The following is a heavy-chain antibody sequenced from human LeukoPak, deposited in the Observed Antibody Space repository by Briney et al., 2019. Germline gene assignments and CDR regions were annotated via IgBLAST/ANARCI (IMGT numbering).Heavy chain of an antibody. D-gene: IGHD2-2*01. V-gene: IGHV4-34*01. CDR1: GGSFSGYY. CDR2: INHSGST. CDR3: ARLISVVPAATEYDY. Sequence: PSETLSLTCAVYGGSFSGYYWSWIRQPPGKGLEWIGEINHSGSTNYNPSLKSRVTISVDTSKNQFSLKLSSVTAADTAVYYCARLISVVPAATEYDYWGQGTLVTVSS. J-gene: IGHJ4*02.